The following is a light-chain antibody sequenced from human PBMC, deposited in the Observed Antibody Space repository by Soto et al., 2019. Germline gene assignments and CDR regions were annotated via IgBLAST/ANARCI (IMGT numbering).Light chain of an antibody. J-gene: IGKJ1*01. CDR1: RTIGPW. V-gene: IGKV1-5*03. CDR3: QLYDNYSWT. CDR2: KAS. Sequence: DIPMTQSPSTLSASVGDTVTITCRASRTIGPWLAWYQQKPGKAPKLLIYKASNLESGVPSRFSGSGSGTEFTLTISSLRPDDFATYYCQLYDNYSWTFGPGTKVEIK.